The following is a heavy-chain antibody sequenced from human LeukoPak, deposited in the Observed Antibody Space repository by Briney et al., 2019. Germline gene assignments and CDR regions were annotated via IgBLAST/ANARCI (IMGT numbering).Heavy chain of an antibody. V-gene: IGHV4-39*01. CDR3: ARPGDWGDFDS. CDR1: GGSISSSSYY. D-gene: IGHD3-16*01. CDR2: IYYSGST. Sequence: PSETLSLTCTVSGGSISSSSYYWGWIRQPPGKGLEWIGNIYYSGSTYYNPSLKSRVTISVDTSKNQFSLKLSSVTAADTAVYYCARPGDWGDFDSWGQGTLVTVSS. J-gene: IGHJ4*02.